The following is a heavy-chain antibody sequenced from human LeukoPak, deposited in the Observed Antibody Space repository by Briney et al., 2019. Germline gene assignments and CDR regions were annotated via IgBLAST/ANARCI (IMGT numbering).Heavy chain of an antibody. CDR2: ISYDGPNK. D-gene: IGHD5-18*01. J-gene: IGHJ4*02. CDR1: GFTFSSYG. Sequence: TGGSLRLSCAASGFTFSSYGMHWVRQAPGKGLEWVAVISYDGPNKYYADSVKGRFTISRDDSKSTLYLQMNSLRVEDTAVYYCAKEKLPSGYSFLTDYWGQGTLVTVSS. CDR3: AKEKLPSGYSFLTDY. V-gene: IGHV3-30*18.